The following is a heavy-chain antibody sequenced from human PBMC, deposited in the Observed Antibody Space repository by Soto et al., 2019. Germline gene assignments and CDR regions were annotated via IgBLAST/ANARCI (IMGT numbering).Heavy chain of an antibody. Sequence: QVQLQEWGAGLLKPSETLSLTCAAYGGSFSGYYWSWIRQPPGKGLEWIGEINHSGSTNYNPSLKCRVTISVDTSKNQFSLKLSSVTAADTAVYYCAREFGDYGVIDYWGQGTLVTVSS. D-gene: IGHD4-17*01. V-gene: IGHV4-34*01. CDR2: INHSGST. CDR3: AREFGDYGVIDY. CDR1: GGSFSGYY. J-gene: IGHJ4*02.